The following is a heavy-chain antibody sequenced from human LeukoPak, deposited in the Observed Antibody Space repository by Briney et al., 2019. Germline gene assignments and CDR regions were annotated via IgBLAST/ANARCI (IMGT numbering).Heavy chain of an antibody. V-gene: IGHV4-59*01. Sequence: SETLSLTCTVSGGSISGYYWSWIRQPPGKGLEWIGYIFYSGSTNYNPSLKSRVTISVDTSKSQFSLKLSSVTAADTAVYYCARGEWDLLFDYWGQGTLVTVSS. D-gene: IGHD1-26*01. CDR3: ARGEWDLLFDY. CDR1: GGSISGYY. J-gene: IGHJ4*02. CDR2: IFYSGST.